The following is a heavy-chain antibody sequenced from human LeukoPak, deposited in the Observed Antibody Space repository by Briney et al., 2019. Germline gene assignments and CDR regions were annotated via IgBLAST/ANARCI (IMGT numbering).Heavy chain of an antibody. D-gene: IGHD3-3*01. J-gene: IGHJ4*02. CDR3: ARSYDTNFDY. CDR1: GGSIRSYY. Sequence: SETLSLTCTVSGGSIRSYYWSWIRQPPGKGLEWIGYIYFSGSTSYNPSLKSRVTISVDRSKNQFSLKLSSVAAAATAVYYCARSYDTNFDYWGQGTLATVSS. CDR2: IYFSGST. V-gene: IGHV4-59*01.